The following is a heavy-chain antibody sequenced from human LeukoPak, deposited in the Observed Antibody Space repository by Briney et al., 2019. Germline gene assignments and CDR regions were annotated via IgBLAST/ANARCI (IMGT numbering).Heavy chain of an antibody. J-gene: IGHJ6*02. CDR2: IYTSGST. CDR3: ARGPRCSGGSCYSGYYYYGMDV. V-gene: IGHV4-4*07. D-gene: IGHD2-15*01. CDR1: GGSISSYY. Sequence: PSETLSLTCTVSGGSISSYYWSWIRQPAGKGLEWIGRIYTSGSTNYNPSLKSRVTMSVDTSKNQFSLKLSSVTAADTAVYYCARGPRCSGGSCYSGYYYYGMDVWGQGTTVTVSS.